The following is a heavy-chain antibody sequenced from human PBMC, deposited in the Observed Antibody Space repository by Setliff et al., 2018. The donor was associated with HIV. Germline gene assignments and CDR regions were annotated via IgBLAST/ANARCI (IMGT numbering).Heavy chain of an antibody. D-gene: IGHD3-22*01. CDR2: IIGNGGTT. CDR1: GFTFGGYA. Sequence: GGSLRLSCAASGFTFGGYAMNWVRQAPGRGLEWVSTIIGNGGTTYYADSMKGRFTISRDNAKKLVYLQMNSLRAEDTAIYYCARDRASSGYYARFDHWGQGTLVTVSS. V-gene: IGHV3-23*01. CDR3: ARDRASSGYYARFDH. J-gene: IGHJ4*02.